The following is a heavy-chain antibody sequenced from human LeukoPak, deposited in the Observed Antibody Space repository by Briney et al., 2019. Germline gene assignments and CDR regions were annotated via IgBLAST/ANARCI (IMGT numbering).Heavy chain of an antibody. Sequence: GASVKVSCKASGYTFTSYYMHWVRQAPGQGLEWMGIINPSGGSTSYAQKFQGRVTMTRDTSTSTVYMELSSLRSEDTAVYYCASSAVSITTFDIWGRGTMVTVSS. J-gene: IGHJ3*02. CDR1: GYTFTSYY. CDR3: ASSAVSITTFDI. D-gene: IGHD3-3*01. V-gene: IGHV1-46*03. CDR2: INPSGGST.